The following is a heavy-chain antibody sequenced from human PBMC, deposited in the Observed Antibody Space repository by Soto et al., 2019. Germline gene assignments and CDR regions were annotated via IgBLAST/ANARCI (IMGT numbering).Heavy chain of an antibody. J-gene: IGHJ4*02. Sequence: QVQLVESGGGVVQPGRSLRLSCAASGFTFSSYAMHWVRQAPGKGLEWVAVISYDGSNKYYADSVKGRFTISRDNSKNTLYLQMNSLRAEDTAVYYCARVPKGAAALDYWGQGTLVTVSS. CDR1: GFTFSSYA. D-gene: IGHD2-2*01. CDR3: ARVPKGAAALDY. CDR2: ISYDGSNK. V-gene: IGHV3-30-3*01.